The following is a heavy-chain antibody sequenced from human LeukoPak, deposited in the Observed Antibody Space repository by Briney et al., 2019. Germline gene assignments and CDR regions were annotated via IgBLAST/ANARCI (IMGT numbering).Heavy chain of an antibody. CDR1: GYTFVNYW. D-gene: IGHD1-26*01. V-gene: IGHV5-51*01. CDR3: ARLGPYTGSRRGFDT. CDR2: IHPGDSET. Sequence: GESLKISCKGSGYTFVNYWIGWVRQMPGIGLECMAMIHPGDSETRYSPSFQGQVTLSADKSMSTAYLRWSSPKASDTAMYYCARLGPYTGSRRGFDTWGQGTLVTVSS. J-gene: IGHJ5*02.